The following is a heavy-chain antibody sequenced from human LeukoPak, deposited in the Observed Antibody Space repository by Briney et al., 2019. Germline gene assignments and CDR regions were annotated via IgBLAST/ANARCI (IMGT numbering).Heavy chain of an antibody. CDR3: ARVGALEYCSGGSCYSYHDAFDI. CDR1: GGSISSGSYY. Sequence: SETLSLTCTVSGGSISSGSYYWSWIRQPAGKGLEWIGRIYTSGSTHYNPSLKSRVTISVDTSKNHFSLELSSVTAADTAVYYCARVGALEYCSGGSCYSYHDAFDIWGQGTMVTVSS. J-gene: IGHJ3*02. D-gene: IGHD2-15*01. CDR2: IYTSGST. V-gene: IGHV4-61*02.